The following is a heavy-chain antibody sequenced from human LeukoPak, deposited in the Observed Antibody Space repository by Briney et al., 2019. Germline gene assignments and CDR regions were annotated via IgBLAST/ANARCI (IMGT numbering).Heavy chain of an antibody. V-gene: IGHV3-66*02. CDR1: GFIVSSNY. CDR3: ARADQGLDY. CDR2: IYSGGST. Sequence: PGGSLRLSCAASGFIVSSNYMSWVRQAPGKGLESVSIIYSGGSTYYADSVKGRFTISRDNSKNTLFLQMNSLRPEDTAVYYCARADQGLDYWGQGTLVTVSS. J-gene: IGHJ4*02.